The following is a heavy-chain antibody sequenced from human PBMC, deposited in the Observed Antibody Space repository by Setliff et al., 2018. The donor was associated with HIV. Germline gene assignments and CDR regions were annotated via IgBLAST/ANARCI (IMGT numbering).Heavy chain of an antibody. Sequence: SGGSLRLSCAASGFTFSNYNMNWVRQAPGKGLEWVSYISGSSSTIYYADSVKGRFTISRDNAKNSLYLQMKSLRAEDTAVYCCARSKGHLYYDDDTGYVLRAFDIWGQGTMVTVS. CDR1: GFTFSNYN. CDR2: ISGSSSTI. V-gene: IGHV3-48*01. J-gene: IGHJ3*02. CDR3: ARSKGHLYYDDDTGYVLRAFDI. D-gene: IGHD3-22*01.